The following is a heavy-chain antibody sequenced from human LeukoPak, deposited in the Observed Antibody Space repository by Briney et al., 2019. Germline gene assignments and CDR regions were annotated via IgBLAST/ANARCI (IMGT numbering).Heavy chain of an antibody. Sequence: ASVKVSCKASGYTFTGYYMHWVRQAPGQGLEWMGWISAYNGNTNYAQKLQGRVTMTTDTSASTAYMELRSLRSDDTAVYYCARDREIWFGNNWFDPWGQGTLVTVSS. D-gene: IGHD3-10*01. CDR1: GYTFTGYY. J-gene: IGHJ5*02. V-gene: IGHV1-18*04. CDR3: ARDREIWFGNNWFDP. CDR2: ISAYNGNT.